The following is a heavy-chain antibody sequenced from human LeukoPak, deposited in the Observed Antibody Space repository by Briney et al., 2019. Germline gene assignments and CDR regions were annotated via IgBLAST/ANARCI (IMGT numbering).Heavy chain of an antibody. D-gene: IGHD1-26*01. CDR2: ITSSSTYI. CDR3: ARDPYSGGYGDYYYYYMDL. CDR1: GFTFSTYN. J-gene: IGHJ6*03. V-gene: IGHV3-21*01. Sequence: GGSLRLSCAASGFTFSTYNMNWVRQAPGKGLEWVSSITSSSTYIYYADSVKGRFTISRDNAKNSLYLQMNSLRAEDTAVYYCARDPYSGGYGDYYYYYMDLWGQGTMVTVSS.